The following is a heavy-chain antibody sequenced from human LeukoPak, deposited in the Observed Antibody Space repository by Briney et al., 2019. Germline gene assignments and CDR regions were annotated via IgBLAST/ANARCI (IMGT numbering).Heavy chain of an antibody. CDR1: GFTFSSYW. J-gene: IGHJ4*02. CDR3: ARARRFGERRRGLGPSGLLYFDY. D-gene: IGHD3-10*01. Sequence: PGGSLRLSCAASGFTFSSYWMSWVRQAPGKGLEWIGSIYHSGSTYYNPSLKSRVTISVDTSKNQFSLKLSSVTAADTAVYYCARARRFGERRRGLGPSGLLYFDYWGQGTLVTVSS. CDR2: IYHSGST. V-gene: IGHV4-38-2*01.